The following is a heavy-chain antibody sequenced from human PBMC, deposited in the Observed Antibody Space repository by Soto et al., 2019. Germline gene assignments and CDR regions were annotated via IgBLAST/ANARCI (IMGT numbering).Heavy chain of an antibody. CDR2: IYSGGST. Sequence: EVQLVETGGGLIQPGGSLRLSCAASGFTVSSNYMSWVRQAPGKGLEWVSVIYSGGSTYYADSVKGRFTISRDNSKNTLYLQMNSLRAADTAVYYCARSTTFYYYGMDVWGQGTTVTVSS. CDR3: ARSTTFYYYGMDV. V-gene: IGHV3-53*02. D-gene: IGHD3-16*01. CDR1: GFTVSSNY. J-gene: IGHJ6*02.